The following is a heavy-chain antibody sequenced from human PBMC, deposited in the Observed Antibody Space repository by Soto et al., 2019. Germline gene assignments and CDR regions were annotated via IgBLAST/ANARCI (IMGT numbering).Heavy chain of an antibody. D-gene: IGHD3-16*02. CDR1: GGTFSSYA. J-gene: IGHJ4*02. V-gene: IGHV1-69*12. Sequence: HVQLMQSGAEVKKPGSSVKVSCKASGGTFSSYAISWVRQAPGQGLEWMGGISPTFGTANNAQKFQGRVTITADESTSTVYLELSSLRSEDTAVYYCARNYDYVWGNYLAYWGQGTLVTVSS. CDR3: ARNYDYVWGNYLAY. CDR2: ISPTFGTA.